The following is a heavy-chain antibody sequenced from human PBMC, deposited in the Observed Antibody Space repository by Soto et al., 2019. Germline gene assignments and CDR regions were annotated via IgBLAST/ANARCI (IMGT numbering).Heavy chain of an antibody. CDR3: ARXXXXXXXXXXKYYYYYYGMDV. Sequence: QVQLQESGPGLVKPSETLSLTCTVSGGSISSYYWSWIRXPPGXGLEWIGYIYYSGSTNYNPSLKSRVTISVDTSKNQFSLKLSSVTAXDTAVXYCARXXXXXXXXXXKYYYYYYGMDVWGQGTTVTVSS. V-gene: IGHV4-59*01. CDR2: IYYSGST. CDR1: GGSISSYY. J-gene: IGHJ6*02.